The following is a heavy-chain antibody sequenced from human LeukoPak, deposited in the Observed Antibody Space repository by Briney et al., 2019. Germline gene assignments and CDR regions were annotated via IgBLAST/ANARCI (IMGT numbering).Heavy chain of an antibody. CDR3: ASHSSGWYEEYFQH. D-gene: IGHD6-19*01. CDR2: ISGSGGST. J-gene: IGHJ1*01. CDR1: GFTFSSYA. V-gene: IGHV3-23*01. Sequence: GGSLRFSCAASGFTFSSYAMSWVRQAPGKGLEWVSAISGSGGSTYYADSVKGRFTISRDNSKNTLYLQMNSLRAEDTAVYYCASHSSGWYEEYFQHWGQGTLVTVSS.